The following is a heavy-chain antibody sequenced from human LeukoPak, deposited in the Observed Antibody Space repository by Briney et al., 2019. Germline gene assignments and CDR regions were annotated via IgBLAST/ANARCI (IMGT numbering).Heavy chain of an antibody. CDR3: ARAQMPMIVVVITDLSFDY. D-gene: IGHD3-22*01. V-gene: IGHV1-2*02. CDR2: INPNSGGT. J-gene: IGHJ4*02. Sequence: ASVKVSCKASGYTFTGYYMHWVRQAPGQGLEWMGRINPNSGGTNYAQKFQGRVTMTRDTSISTAYMELSRLRSDDTPVYYCARAQMPMIVVVITDLSFDYWGQGTLVTVSS. CDR1: GYTFTGYY.